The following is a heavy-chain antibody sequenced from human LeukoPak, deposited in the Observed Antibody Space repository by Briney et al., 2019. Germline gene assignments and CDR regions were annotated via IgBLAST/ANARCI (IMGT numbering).Heavy chain of an antibody. J-gene: IGHJ4*02. D-gene: IGHD1-26*01. CDR3: ARDIVGADYFDY. CDR1: GGSISSYF. CDR2: IYYSGST. V-gene: IGHV4-59*01. Sequence: PSETLSLTCTVSGGSISSYFWSWIRQPPGKGLEWIGYIYYSGSTNYNPSLKSRVTISVDTSKNQFSLKLNSVTAADTAVYYCARDIVGADYFDYWGQGTLVTVSS.